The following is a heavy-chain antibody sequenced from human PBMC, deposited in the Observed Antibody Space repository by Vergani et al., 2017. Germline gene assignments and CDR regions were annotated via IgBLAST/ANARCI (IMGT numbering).Heavy chain of an antibody. CDR3: AGLYCSGGSCYPGAFDI. CDR2: IYYSGST. J-gene: IGHJ3*02. CDR1: GGSISSYY. D-gene: IGHD2-15*01. Sequence: QLQLQESGPGLVKPSQTLSLTCTVSGGSISSYYWSWIRQPPGKGLEWIGYIYYSGSTNYNPSLKSRVTISVDTSKNQFSLKLSSVTAADTAVYYCAGLYCSGGSCYPGAFDIWGQGTMVTVSS. V-gene: IGHV4-59*01.